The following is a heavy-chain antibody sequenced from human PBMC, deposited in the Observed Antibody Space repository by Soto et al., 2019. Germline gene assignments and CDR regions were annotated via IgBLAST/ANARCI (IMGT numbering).Heavy chain of an antibody. CDR2: VTRKSDGETT. D-gene: IGHD1-26*01. J-gene: IGHJ4*02. CDR3: VAGSPFEY. CDR1: GFIFGDAW. V-gene: IGHV3-15*02. Sequence: DVQLEDSGGAWVRPGGSLRLSCAGSGFIFGDAWLRWVRQAPGKGLEWVARVTRKSDGETTDYAVSVTGRFTILRDASKPTVYLQMNSLKIDDTGIYYCVAGSPFEYWGRGTLVTVSS.